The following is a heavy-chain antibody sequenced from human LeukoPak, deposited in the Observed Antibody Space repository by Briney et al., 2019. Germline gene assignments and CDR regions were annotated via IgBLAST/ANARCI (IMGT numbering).Heavy chain of an antibody. CDR2: IYYSGST. CDR3: ARGSSSYYYDSSGYYYYYYGMDV. J-gene: IGHJ6*02. V-gene: IGHV4-30-4*01. D-gene: IGHD3-22*01. Sequence: SQTLSLTCTVSGGSISSGDYYWSWIRQPPGKGLEWIGYIYYSGSTYYNPSLKSRVTISVDTSKNQFSLKLSSVTAADTAVYYCARGSSSYYYDSSGYYYYYYGMDVWGQGTTVTVSS. CDR1: GGSISSGDYY.